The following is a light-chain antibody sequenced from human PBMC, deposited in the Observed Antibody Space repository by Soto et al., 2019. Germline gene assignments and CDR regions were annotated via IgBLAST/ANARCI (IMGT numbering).Light chain of an antibody. Sequence: QSALTQPASVSGSLGQSITISCTGTSSDVGGYNYVSWYQQHPGKAPKLMIYEVSNRPSGVSNRFSGSKSDNTASLTISGLQAEDEADYYCSSYTSSSTLHVFGTGTKLTVL. J-gene: IGLJ1*01. CDR1: SSDVGGYNY. V-gene: IGLV2-14*01. CDR3: SSYTSSSTLHV. CDR2: EVS.